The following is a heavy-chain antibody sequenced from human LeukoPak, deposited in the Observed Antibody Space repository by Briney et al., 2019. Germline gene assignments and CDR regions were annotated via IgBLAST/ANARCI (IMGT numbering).Heavy chain of an antibody. Sequence: ASVKVSCKASGYTFTSYGISWVRQAPGQGLEWMGWISAYNGNTNYAQKLQGRVTMTTDTSTSTAYMELSSLRSEDTAVYYCARGDYYDSSGPYYFDYWGQGTLVTVSS. CDR3: ARGDYYDSSGPYYFDY. J-gene: IGHJ4*02. CDR2: ISAYNGNT. V-gene: IGHV1-18*01. D-gene: IGHD3-22*01. CDR1: GYTFTSYG.